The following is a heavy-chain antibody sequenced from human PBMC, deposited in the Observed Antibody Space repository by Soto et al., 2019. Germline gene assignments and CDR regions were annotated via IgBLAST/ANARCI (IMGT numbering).Heavy chain of an antibody. CDR3: ARSACSGGNCYLYDFDY. J-gene: IGHJ4*02. V-gene: IGHV1-8*01. CDR1: GYTFTSYD. CDR2: MNPDSGDR. D-gene: IGHD2-15*01. Sequence: GASVKVSCKASGYTFTSYDINWVRQATGQGLEWMGWMNPDSGDRGYAQKFQGRVTMTRNTSISTAYMELSSLRSEDTAVYYCARSACSGGNCYLYDFDYWGQGALVTGSP.